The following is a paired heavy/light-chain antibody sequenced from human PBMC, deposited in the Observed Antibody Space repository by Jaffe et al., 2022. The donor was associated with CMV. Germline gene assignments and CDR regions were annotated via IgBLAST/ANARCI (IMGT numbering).Heavy chain of an antibody. CDR2: FDPEDGET. CDR3: ATVFPRTMVRADYYYYMDV. V-gene: IGHV1-24*01. Sequence: QVQLVQSGAEVKKPGASVKVSCKVSGYTLTELSMHWVRQAPGKGLEWMGGFDPEDGETIYAQKFQGRVTMTEDTSTDTAYMELSSLRSEDTAVYYCATVFPRTMVRADYYYYMDVWGKGTTVTVSS. CDR1: GYTLTELS. D-gene: IGHD3-10*01. J-gene: IGHJ6*03.
Light chain of an antibody. V-gene: IGKV3-20*01. CDR2: GAS. CDR3: QQSLGFT. J-gene: IGKJ3*01. CDR1: QSVSSSY. Sequence: EIVLTQSPGTLSLSPGERATLSCRASQSVSSSYLAWYQQKPGQAPRLLIYGASSRATGIPDRFSGSGSGTDFTLTISRLEPEDFAVYYCQQSLGFTFGPGTKVDIK.